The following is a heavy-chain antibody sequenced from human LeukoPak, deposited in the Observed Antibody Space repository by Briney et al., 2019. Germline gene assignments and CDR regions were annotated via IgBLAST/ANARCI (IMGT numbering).Heavy chain of an antibody. D-gene: IGHD3-10*01. J-gene: IGHJ6*03. CDR1: GDSINSPNW. V-gene: IGHV4-4*02. Sequence: SETLSLTCAVSGDSINSPNWWTWVRQTPEKGLEWIGEIWHSESTNYNPSLKSRVSISIDKSANQFSLRLTSVTAADTAVYYCARDKFAYYYGSGSYSSSYYYYYMDVWGKGTTVTISS. CDR3: ARDKFAYYYGSGSYSSSYYYYYMDV. CDR2: IWHSEST.